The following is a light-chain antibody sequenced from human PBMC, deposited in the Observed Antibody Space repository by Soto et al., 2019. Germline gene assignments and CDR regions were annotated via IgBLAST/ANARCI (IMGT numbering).Light chain of an antibody. CDR1: QSISSG. V-gene: IGKV1-5*01. Sequence: DIQMTQSPSTLSASVGDRVTITCLASQSISSGLAWYQQKPGKAPKLLIYDASSLESGVQSRFSGSGSGTEFNLIISSLQPDDFAPSYCQQYNSYLGLGQGTKLEIK. CDR3: QQYNSYLG. CDR2: DAS. J-gene: IGKJ2*03.